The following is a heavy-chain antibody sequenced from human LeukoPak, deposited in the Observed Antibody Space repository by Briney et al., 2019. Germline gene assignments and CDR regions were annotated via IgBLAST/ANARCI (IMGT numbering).Heavy chain of an antibody. CDR1: GFAFSRFG. Sequence: GGSLRLSCAASGFAFSRFGMHWVRQAPGKGLEWVAAIWYDGRNKYYAESVKGRFSISRDNSKNTLYLQTDSLRAEDTAVYYCARGNDDILTGDDYWGQGTLVTVSS. CDR3: ARGNDDILTGDDY. J-gene: IGHJ4*02. CDR2: IWYDGRNK. D-gene: IGHD3-9*01. V-gene: IGHV3-33*01.